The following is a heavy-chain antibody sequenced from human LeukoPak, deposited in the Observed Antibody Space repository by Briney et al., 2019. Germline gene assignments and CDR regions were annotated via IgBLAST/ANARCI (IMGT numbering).Heavy chain of an antibody. D-gene: IGHD6-25*01. CDR1: GFTFSDYY. CDR3: AKEVAANFDY. CDR2: ISGSGGST. V-gene: IGHV3-23*01. J-gene: IGHJ4*02. Sequence: GGSLRLSCAASGFTFSDYYMSWIRQAPGKGLEWVSAISGSGGSTYYADSVKGRFTISRDNSKNTLYLQMNSLRAEDTAVYYCAKEVAANFDYWGQGTLVTVSS.